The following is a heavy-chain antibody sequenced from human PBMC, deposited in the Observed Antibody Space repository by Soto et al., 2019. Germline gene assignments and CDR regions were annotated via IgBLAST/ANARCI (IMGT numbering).Heavy chain of an antibody. CDR2: IRSKANSYAT. D-gene: IGHD1-1*01. Sequence: PGGSLRLSCAASGFTFSGSAMHWVRQAPGKGLEWVGRIRSKANSYATAYAASVKGRFTISRDDSKNTAYLQMNSLKTEDTAVYYCTRLTYDPPGMDVWGQGTTVTVSS. CDR1: GFTFSGSA. CDR3: TRLTYDPPGMDV. V-gene: IGHV3-73*01. J-gene: IGHJ6*02.